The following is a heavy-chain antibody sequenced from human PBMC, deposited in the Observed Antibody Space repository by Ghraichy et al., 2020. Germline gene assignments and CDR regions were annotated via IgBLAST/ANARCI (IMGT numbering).Heavy chain of an antibody. CDR2: IYHKGNT. J-gene: IGHJ4*02. CDR3: ARIYGHFDY. D-gene: IGHD3-10*01. CDR1: GGSVSSGAHY. V-gene: IGHV4-61*08. Sequence: SETLSLTCSVSGGSVSSGAHYWSWIRQPPGKGLEWIAFIYHKGNTNYNPSLKSRVTISLDTSKNQFSLNLRSVTAADTAVYYCARIYGHFDYWGQGTLVTVSS.